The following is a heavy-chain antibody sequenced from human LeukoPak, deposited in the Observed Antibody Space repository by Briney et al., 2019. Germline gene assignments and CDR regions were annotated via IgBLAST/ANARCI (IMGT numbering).Heavy chain of an antibody. J-gene: IGHJ3*02. V-gene: IGHV1-69*05. CDR3: ARAVGFLEWLSKDAFDI. CDR1: GYTFTSYD. Sequence: SVKVSCKASGYTFTSYDINWVRQATGQGLEWMGGIIPIFGTANYAQKFQGRVTITTDESTSTAYMELSSLRSEDTAVYYCARAVGFLEWLSKDAFDIWGQGTMVTVSS. CDR2: IIPIFGTA. D-gene: IGHD3-3*02.